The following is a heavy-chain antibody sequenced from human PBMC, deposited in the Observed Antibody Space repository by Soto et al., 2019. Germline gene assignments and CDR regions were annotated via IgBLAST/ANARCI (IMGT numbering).Heavy chain of an antibody. Sequence: GGSLRLSCAASGFTIRSNYLTWVRQAPGKGLEWVSVIYRSGKIYYADSVRGRFTTSSDNSQNTLHLEMNSLRAEDTAVYYCARDSGLIRGSYGVDVWGQGTTVTVSS. V-gene: IGHV3-53*01. CDR2: IYRSGKI. CDR3: ARDSGLIRGSYGVDV. J-gene: IGHJ6*02. CDR1: GFTIRSNY. D-gene: IGHD2-15*01.